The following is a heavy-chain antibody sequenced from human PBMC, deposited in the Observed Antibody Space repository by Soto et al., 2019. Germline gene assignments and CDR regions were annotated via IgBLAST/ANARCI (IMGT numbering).Heavy chain of an antibody. CDR2: ISYDGSNK. J-gene: IGHJ6*02. CDR3: ARDRWGDGGNGMDV. V-gene: IGHV3-30*03. CDR1: GFTFSSYG. D-gene: IGHD3-16*01. Sequence: GGSLRLSCAASGFTFSSYGMHCVRQAPGKGLEWVAVISYDGSNKYYADSVKGRFTISRDNSKNTLYLQMNSLRAEDTAVYYCARDRWGDGGNGMDVWGQGTTVTVSS.